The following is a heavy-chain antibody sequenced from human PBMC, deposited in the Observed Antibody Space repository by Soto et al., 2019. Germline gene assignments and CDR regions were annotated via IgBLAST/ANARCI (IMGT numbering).Heavy chain of an antibody. J-gene: IGHJ4*02. CDR1: GFTFTSSA. CDR2: IAVGSGYT. V-gene: IGHV1-58*01. D-gene: IGHD2-8*01. Sequence: SVKVSCKASGFTFTSSAFQLVRQARGQRLEWIGWIAVGSGYTNYAQRFQDRVTLTRDMSTATTYMELSRLTSEDTAIYYCAADATAWQQMVPSDYWGQGTLVTVSS. CDR3: AADATAWQQMVPSDY.